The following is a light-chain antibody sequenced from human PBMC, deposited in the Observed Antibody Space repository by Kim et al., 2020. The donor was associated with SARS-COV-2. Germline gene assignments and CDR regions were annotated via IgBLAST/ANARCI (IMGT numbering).Light chain of an antibody. CDR1: QSISSW. Sequence: DIQMTQSPSPLSASVGDRVTITCRASQSISSWLAWYQQKPGKAPKLLIYKASSLESGVPSRFSGSGSGTEFTLTISSLQPDDFATYYCQQYNSWAFTFGPGTKVDIK. V-gene: IGKV1-5*03. CDR2: KAS. CDR3: QQYNSWAFT. J-gene: IGKJ3*01.